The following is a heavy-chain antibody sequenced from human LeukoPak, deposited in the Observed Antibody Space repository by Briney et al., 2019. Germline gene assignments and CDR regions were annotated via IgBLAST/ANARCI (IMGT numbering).Heavy chain of an antibody. Sequence: GGSLRLSCAASGSTFSSYSMNWVRQAPGKGLEWVPSISSSSSYIYYADSVKGRFTISRDNAKNSLYLQMNSLRAEDTAVYYCAGQSGYYHDDAFDIWGQGTMVTVSS. J-gene: IGHJ3*02. CDR2: ISSSSSYI. CDR3: AGQSGYYHDDAFDI. D-gene: IGHD3-3*01. CDR1: GSTFSSYS. V-gene: IGHV3-21*01.